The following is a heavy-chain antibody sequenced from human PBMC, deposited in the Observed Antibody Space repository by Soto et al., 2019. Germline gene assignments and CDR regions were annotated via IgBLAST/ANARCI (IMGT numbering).Heavy chain of an antibody. Sequence: ASVKVSCKASGYIFAYYAFHWVRQAPGRGLEWMGLINAGDGYTKYSQMFQDRVTITRDTSASTAYMELSGLRSEDTAVYYCARSGNLDYWGQGTLVTAPQ. CDR1: GYIFAYYA. D-gene: IGHD3-10*01. CDR2: INAGDGYT. J-gene: IGHJ4*02. CDR3: ARSGNLDY. V-gene: IGHV1-3*01.